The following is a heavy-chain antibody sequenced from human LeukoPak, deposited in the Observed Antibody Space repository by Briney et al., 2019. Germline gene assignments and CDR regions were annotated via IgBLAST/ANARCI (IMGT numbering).Heavy chain of an antibody. V-gene: IGHV1-8*03. D-gene: IGHD2-15*01. CDR1: GYTFINYD. CDR2: MNPSTGDS. Sequence: ASVKVSCKASGYTFINYDINWVRQATGQGLEWMGWMNPSTGDSGYAQKFQGRVTITRDTSRSTAYMELSSLTPDDTAVYYCAMGYSDAFDIWGQGTMVTVSS. CDR3: AMGYSDAFDI. J-gene: IGHJ3*02.